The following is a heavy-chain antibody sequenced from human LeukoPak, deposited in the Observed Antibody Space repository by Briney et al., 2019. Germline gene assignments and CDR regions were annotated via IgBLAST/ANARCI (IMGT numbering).Heavy chain of an antibody. V-gene: IGHV4-39*01. CDR3: ATSDTVSTYNWFDP. CDR2: IHYSGST. Sequence: SETLSLTCTVSGGSISSNTYYWGWIRRPPGKGLEWIGNIHYSGSTYYNPSLKSRVTISVDTSKNQFSLTLISLTAADTAVYYCATSDTVSTYNWFDPWGQGTLVTVSS. D-gene: IGHD5/OR15-5a*01. J-gene: IGHJ5*02. CDR1: GGSISSNTYY.